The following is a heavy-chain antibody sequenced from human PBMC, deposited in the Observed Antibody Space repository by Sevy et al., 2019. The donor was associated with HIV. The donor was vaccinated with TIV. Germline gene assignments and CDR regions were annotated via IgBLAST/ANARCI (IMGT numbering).Heavy chain of an antibody. D-gene: IGHD6-6*01. Sequence: SETLSLTCTVSGGSISSYYWSWIRQSAGKGLEWIGRIYTSGSTNYNPSLKSRVTMSVDTSKNQFSLKLSSVTAADTAVYYCAREGSSWIDAFDIWGQGTMVTVSS. CDR3: AREGSSWIDAFDI. V-gene: IGHV4-4*07. CDR2: IYTSGST. J-gene: IGHJ3*02. CDR1: GGSISSYY.